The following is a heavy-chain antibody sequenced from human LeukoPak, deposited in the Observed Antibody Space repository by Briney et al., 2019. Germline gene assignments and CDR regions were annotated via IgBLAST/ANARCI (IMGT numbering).Heavy chain of an antibody. V-gene: IGHV3-30-3*01. CDR3: ARTKWLQTMIGDFDY. CDR2: ISYDGSNK. CDR1: GFXXXXYA. J-gene: IGHJ4*02. Sequence: GFXXXXYAMHWVRQAPGKGXEWVAAISYDGSNKYYEDSVKGRFTISRDNSKNTLYLQMNSLRAEDTAVYYCARTKWLQTMIGDFDYWGQGTLVTVSS. D-gene: IGHD3-10*02.